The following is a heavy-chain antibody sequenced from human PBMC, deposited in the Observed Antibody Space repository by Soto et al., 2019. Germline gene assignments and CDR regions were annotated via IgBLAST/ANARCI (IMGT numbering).Heavy chain of an antibody. J-gene: IGHJ4*02. CDR1: GYTFTSYE. V-gene: IGHV1-8*01. CDR2: MNPNGGNT. CDR3: ARRKERSGPHYFDY. Sequence: RASVKVSCKASGYTFTSYEINWVRQASGQGLEWMGWMNPNGGNTGYAQQFQGRVTMTRNTSINTAYMELSSLRSEATAVYYCARRKERSGPHYFDYWGQGSQVTVSS. D-gene: IGHD6-25*01.